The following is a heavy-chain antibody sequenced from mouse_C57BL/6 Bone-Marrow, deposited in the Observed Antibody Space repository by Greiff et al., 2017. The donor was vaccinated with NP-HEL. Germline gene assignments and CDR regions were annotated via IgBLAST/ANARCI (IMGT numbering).Heavy chain of an antibody. CDR2: INPNNGGT. V-gene: IGHV1-26*01. CDR1: GYTFTDYY. Sequence: VQLQQSGPELVEPGASVKISCKASGYTFTDYYINWVKQRHGKSLEWIGDINPNNGGTSYNHKFKGMGTLTVDKSTSTGYMELRSVTSEGSAVYYCARFGMDYWVQGTSVTVSS. J-gene: IGHJ4*01. CDR3: ARFGMDY.